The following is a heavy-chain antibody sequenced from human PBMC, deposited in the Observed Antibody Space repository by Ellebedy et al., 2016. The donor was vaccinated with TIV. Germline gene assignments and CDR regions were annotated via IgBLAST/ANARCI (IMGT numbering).Heavy chain of an antibody. D-gene: IGHD1-26*01. V-gene: IGHV3-7*01. CDR3: ATLGSARYWYFDL. J-gene: IGHJ2*01. Sequence: GESLKISXAASGFTFSSYSMNWVRQAPGKGLEWVANIKQDGSEKYYADSVKGRFTISRDNSKNTLYLQMNSLRAEDTAVYYCATLGSARYWYFDLWGRGTLVTVSS. CDR2: IKQDGSEK. CDR1: GFTFSSYS.